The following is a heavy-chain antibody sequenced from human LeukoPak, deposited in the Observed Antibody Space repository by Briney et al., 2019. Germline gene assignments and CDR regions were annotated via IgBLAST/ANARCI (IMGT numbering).Heavy chain of an antibody. CDR2: IYYSGNT. J-gene: IGHJ5*02. V-gene: IGHV4-39*01. CDR3: ARHAYYDFVTGLFDP. D-gene: IGHD3-3*01. CDR1: GGSISSNTYY. Sequence: PSETLSLTCTVSGGSISSNTYYWGWLRQPPGKGLEWIGSIYYSGNTYYNSSLKSRVTISVDTSKNHFSLNLNSVTAADTAVYYCARHAYYDFVTGLFDPWGQGTLVTVSS.